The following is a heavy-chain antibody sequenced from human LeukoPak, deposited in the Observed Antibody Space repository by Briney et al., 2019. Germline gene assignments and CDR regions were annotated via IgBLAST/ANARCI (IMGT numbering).Heavy chain of an antibody. CDR3: ARDTRGYSYGYYYYYGMDV. CDR2: ISGSGGST. D-gene: IGHD5-18*01. J-gene: IGHJ6*02. V-gene: IGHV3-23*01. CDR1: GFTFSSYS. Sequence: GGSLRLSCAASGFTFSSYSMNWVRQAPGKGLEWVSAISGSGGSTYYADSVKGRFTISRDNSKNTLYLQMNSLRAEDTAVYYCARDTRGYSYGYYYYYGMDVWGQGTTVTVSS.